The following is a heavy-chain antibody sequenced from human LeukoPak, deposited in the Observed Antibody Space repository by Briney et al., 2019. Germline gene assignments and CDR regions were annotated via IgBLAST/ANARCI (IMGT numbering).Heavy chain of an antibody. D-gene: IGHD5-24*01. CDR1: GYSISSGYY. V-gene: IGHV4-38-2*01. J-gene: IGHJ4*02. Sequence: SETLSLTCAVSGYSISSGYYWSWIRQPPGKGLEWIATIHHSGATYYNPSLKSRVTISVDTSKNQFSLKLSSVTAADTAVYYCARGSVGYNEEVETFDYWGQGTLVTVSS. CDR2: IHHSGAT. CDR3: ARGSVGYNEEVETFDY.